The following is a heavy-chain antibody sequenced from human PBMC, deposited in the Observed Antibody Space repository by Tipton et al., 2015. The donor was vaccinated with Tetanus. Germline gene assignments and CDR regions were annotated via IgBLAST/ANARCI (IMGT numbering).Heavy chain of an antibody. J-gene: IGHJ4*02. CDR1: GFTFRNYW. V-gene: IGHV3-74*01. Sequence: GSLRLSCAASGFTFRNYWMHWVRQAPGKGLVWVSRINGEASDTGYADSVKGRLSISRDNTKNMLYLQINSLRAEDTAVYYCARDSTYLFDYWGQGTLVTVSS. D-gene: IGHD2-2*01. CDR3: ARDSTYLFDY. CDR2: INGEASDT.